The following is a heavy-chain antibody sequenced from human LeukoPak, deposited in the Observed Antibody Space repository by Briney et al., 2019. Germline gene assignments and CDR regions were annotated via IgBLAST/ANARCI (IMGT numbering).Heavy chain of an antibody. CDR1: GGSISNTNW. J-gene: IGHJ4*02. V-gene: IGHV4-4*02. CDR3: SRENGAFSPFGY. D-gene: IGHD2-8*01. CDR2: ISLTGLT. Sequence: SETLSLTCGVSGGSISNTNWWSWVRQPPGQGLEWIGEISLTGLTHYNSSLESRVTVSLDKSKDQRSLNLTSVTAADTAVYYCSRENGAFSPFGYWGQGTLVTVLS.